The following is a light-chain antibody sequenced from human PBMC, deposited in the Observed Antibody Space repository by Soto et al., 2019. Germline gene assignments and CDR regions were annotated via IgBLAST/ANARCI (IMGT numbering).Light chain of an antibody. Sequence: DIQMTQSPSTLSASVGDRVTITCRASQSISSWLAWYQQKPGKAPKLLIYDASSLESGVPSRFSGSGSGTEFTLTISSLQPDDFATYYCKQYNSYSYTVGQGTKVDIK. J-gene: IGKJ2*01. CDR2: DAS. V-gene: IGKV1-5*01. CDR3: KQYNSYSYT. CDR1: QSISSW.